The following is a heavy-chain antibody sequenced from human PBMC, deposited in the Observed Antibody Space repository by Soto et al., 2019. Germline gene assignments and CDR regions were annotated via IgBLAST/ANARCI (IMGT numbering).Heavy chain of an antibody. CDR1: GGTFSSYS. D-gene: IGHD5-12*01. J-gene: IGHJ4*02. CDR2: IIPIFGTA. V-gene: IGHV1-69*13. CDR3: ASYSRDGYNYVSYYFDY. Sequence: GASVKVSCKASGGTFSSYSISWVRHAPGQGLEWMGGIIPIFGTANYAQKFQGRVTITADESTSTAYMELSSLRSEDTAVYYCASYSRDGYNYVSYYFDYWGQGTLVTVSS.